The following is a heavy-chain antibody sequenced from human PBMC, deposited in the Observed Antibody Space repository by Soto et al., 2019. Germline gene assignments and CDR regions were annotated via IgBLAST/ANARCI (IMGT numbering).Heavy chain of an antibody. Sequence: ASVKVSCKASGYTLSNYAMHWVRQAPGQRLEWMGWINAGNGDIKYSQKFQGRVSITRDTSANTAYMELSSLRSEDTAVYYCARTLVDRVGPTYYYYYGMDVWGQGTTVTVSS. D-gene: IGHD1-26*01. V-gene: IGHV1-3*01. CDR3: ARTLVDRVGPTYYYYYGMDV. J-gene: IGHJ6*02. CDR1: GYTLSNYA. CDR2: INAGNGDI.